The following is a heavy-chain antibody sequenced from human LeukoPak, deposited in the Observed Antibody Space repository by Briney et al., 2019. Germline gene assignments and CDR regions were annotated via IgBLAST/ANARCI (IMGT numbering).Heavy chain of an antibody. CDR1: GGSISPYF. Sequence: SETLSLTCTVSGGSISPYFWSWIRQPPGKGLEWIGYIYYRGSTNYNPSLKSQVTISLDTSKDQFSLKLSSVTAADTAVYYCAREGVVKGYFDYWGQGTLVTVSS. J-gene: IGHJ4*02. D-gene: IGHD3-3*01. CDR3: AREGVVKGYFDY. V-gene: IGHV4-59*01. CDR2: IYYRGST.